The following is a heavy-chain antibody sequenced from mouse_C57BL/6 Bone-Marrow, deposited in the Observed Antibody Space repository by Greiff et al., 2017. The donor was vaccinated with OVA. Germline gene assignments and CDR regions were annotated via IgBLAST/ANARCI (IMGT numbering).Heavy chain of an antibody. V-gene: IGHV1-81*01. Sequence: QVQLQQSGAELARPGASVKLSCKASVYTFTSYGISWVKQRTGQGLEWIGEIYPRSGNTYYNEKFKGKATLTADKSSSTAYMELRSLTSEDSAVYVCAGDYYGSILFGYWGQGTTLTVSS. CDR3: AGDYYGSILFGY. CDR1: VYTFTSYG. D-gene: IGHD1-1*01. CDR2: IYPRSGNT. J-gene: IGHJ2*01.